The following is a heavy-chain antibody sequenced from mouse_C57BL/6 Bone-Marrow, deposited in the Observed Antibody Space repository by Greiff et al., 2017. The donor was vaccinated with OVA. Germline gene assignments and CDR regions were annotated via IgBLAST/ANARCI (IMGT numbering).Heavy chain of an antibody. CDR3: ARRDGYDYTWFAY. Sequence: EVHLVESGPELVKPGASVKMSCKASGYTFTDYNMHWVKQSHGKSLEWIGYINPNNGGTSYNQKFKGKATLTVNKSSSTAYIELRSLTSEDSAVYYCARRDGYDYTWFAYWGQGTLVTVSA. D-gene: IGHD2-4*01. CDR1: GYTFTDYN. CDR2: INPNNGGT. J-gene: IGHJ3*01. V-gene: IGHV1-22*01.